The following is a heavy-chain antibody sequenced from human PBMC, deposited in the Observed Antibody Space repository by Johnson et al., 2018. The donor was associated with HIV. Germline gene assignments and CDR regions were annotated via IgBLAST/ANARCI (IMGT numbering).Heavy chain of an antibody. D-gene: IGHD3-10*01. Sequence: MMLVESGGGLIQPGGSLTLSCEGSEFTFSYYWMHWVRQAPGKGPVWVSHIHNDGRRTTYADSVKGRFTIPRDNAKNRVYLQMAKLRVGDTAVYYCARGGRGGFVLWGQGTMVTVSS. CDR1: EFTFSYYW. CDR3: ARGGRGGFVL. J-gene: IGHJ3*01. CDR2: IHNDGRRT. V-gene: IGHV3-74*02.